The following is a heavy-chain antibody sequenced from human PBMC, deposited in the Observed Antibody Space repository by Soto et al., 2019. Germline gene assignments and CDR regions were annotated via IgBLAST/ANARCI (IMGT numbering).Heavy chain of an antibody. J-gene: IGHJ3*01. V-gene: IGHV3-30*18. Sequence: QVNLVESGGGVVQPGKSLRLSCAASGFYFSDFGLNWVRQAPGKGLEWVASISDDGSQKYYVDSVKGRFTISRDNSMNSLYLEVNSLTSDDTAVYFCAKDFGNLAGSFDAFEFWGHGTMLTVSS. D-gene: IGHD3-10*01. CDR3: AKDFGNLAGSFDAFEF. CDR2: ISDDGSQK. CDR1: GFYFSDFG.